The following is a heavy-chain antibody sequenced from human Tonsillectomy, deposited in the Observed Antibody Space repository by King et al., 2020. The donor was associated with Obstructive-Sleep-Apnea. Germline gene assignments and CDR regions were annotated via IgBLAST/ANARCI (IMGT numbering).Heavy chain of an antibody. J-gene: IGHJ4*02. Sequence: VQLVESGGALVQPGGSLRLSWAASGFTFSSYWMSWVRQAPGKGLEGVANIKQDGSKKDYVDSVKVRFTIARANAEKSIYLEMNSLRAEDTAMYYCAREGMGGFDYWGQGALVTVSS. CDR2: IKQDGSKK. CDR1: GFTFSSYW. D-gene: IGHD3-16*01. CDR3: AREGMGGFDY. V-gene: IGHV3-7*01.